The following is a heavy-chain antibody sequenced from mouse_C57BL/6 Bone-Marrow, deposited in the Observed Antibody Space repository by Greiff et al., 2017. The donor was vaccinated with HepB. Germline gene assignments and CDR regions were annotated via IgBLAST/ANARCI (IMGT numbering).Heavy chain of an antibody. D-gene: IGHD2-4*01. J-gene: IGHJ3*01. CDR2: IYPGSGST. CDR3: ARSLYYDHDGFAY. V-gene: IGHV1-55*01. CDR1: GYTFTSYW. Sequence: QVQLQQPGAELVKPGASVKMSCKASGYTFTSYWITWVKQRPGQGLEWIGDIYPGSGSTNYNEKFKSKATLTVDTSSSTAYMQLSSLTSEDSAVYYCARSLYYDHDGFAYWGQGTLVTVSA.